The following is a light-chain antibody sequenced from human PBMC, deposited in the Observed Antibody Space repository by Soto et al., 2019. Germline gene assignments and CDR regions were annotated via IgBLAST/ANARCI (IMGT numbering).Light chain of an antibody. V-gene: IGKV1D-8*01. CDR1: QDIGHY. CDR3: QQYYTCPLYT. J-gene: IGKJ2*01. Sequence: VIWMTQSPSFLSAIRGDRVTISCRMSQDIGHYLAWYRQKPRKAPELLIYDTSSLQTRAPSRFCGSGSGTYFSLTISSLQSEDFATYYCQQYYTCPLYTFGQGTKLEI. CDR2: DTS.